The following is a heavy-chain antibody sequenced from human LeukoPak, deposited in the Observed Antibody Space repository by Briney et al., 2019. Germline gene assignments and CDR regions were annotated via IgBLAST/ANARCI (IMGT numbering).Heavy chain of an antibody. D-gene: IGHD6-19*01. CDR2: ISYDGSNK. Sequence: RGSLTPSCAASGFTFATFGMPWVRHAPGKWLEWVAVISYDGSNKYYADSVKGRFTISRDNSKNTLYLQMNSLRAEDTAVYYCAKDGGYSSGWLTDYWGQGTLVTVSS. CDR1: GFTFATFG. CDR3: AKDGGYSSGWLTDY. J-gene: IGHJ4*02. V-gene: IGHV3-30*18.